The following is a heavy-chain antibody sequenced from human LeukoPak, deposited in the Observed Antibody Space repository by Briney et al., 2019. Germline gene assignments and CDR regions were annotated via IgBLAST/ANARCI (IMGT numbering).Heavy chain of an antibody. D-gene: IGHD1-26*01. V-gene: IGHV4-59*01. J-gene: IGHJ4*02. CDR3: ARDGGSGTT. Sequence: SETLSLTCTVSGGSISSYYWSWIQQPPGKGLEWIGYIYYSGSTNYNPSLKSRVTISVDTSKNQFSLKLSSVTAADTAVYYCARDGGSGTTWGQGTLVTVSS. CDR1: GGSISSYY. CDR2: IYYSGST.